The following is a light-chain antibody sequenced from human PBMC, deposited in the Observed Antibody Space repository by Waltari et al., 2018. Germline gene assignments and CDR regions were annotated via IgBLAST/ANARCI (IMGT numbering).Light chain of an antibody. CDR3: QQYYSTPPYT. J-gene: IGKJ2*01. Sequence: DIVMTQSPASLAVSLGERATINCQSSRSVLYSSNNKNYLAWYQQKPGQPPKLLIDWASTRESGVPDRFSGSGSGTDFTLTISSLQAEDVAVYYCQQYYSTPPYTFGQGTKLE. CDR1: RSVLYSSNNKNY. V-gene: IGKV4-1*01. CDR2: WAS.